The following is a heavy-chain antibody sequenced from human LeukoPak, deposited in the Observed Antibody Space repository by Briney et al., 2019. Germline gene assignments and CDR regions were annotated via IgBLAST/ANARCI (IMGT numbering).Heavy chain of an antibody. V-gene: IGHV1-2*02. CDR3: ARDYCSSTGCYDRGELDY. J-gene: IGHJ4*02. D-gene: IGHD2-2*01. CDR2: INPNSGGT. Sequence: ASVKVSCKASGYTFTGYYMHWVRQAPGQGLEWMGWINPNSGGTNYAQKFQGRVTMTRDTSISTAYMELSRLRSDDTAVYYCARDYCSSTGCYDRGELDYWGQGTLVTVSS. CDR1: GYTFTGYY.